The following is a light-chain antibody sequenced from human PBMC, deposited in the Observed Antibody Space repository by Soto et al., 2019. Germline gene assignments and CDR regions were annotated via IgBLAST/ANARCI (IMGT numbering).Light chain of an antibody. J-gene: IGKJ1*01. Sequence: IVLTLSPGTLSLYKRERATLSCRASQIVSSTYLAWFQQKPGQAPRLLIYGASTRVTGIPARFSGSGSGTEFTLTISSLESDDFGVYYGEQEHNRWTSSEGGNV. CDR2: GAS. V-gene: IGKV3-15*01. CDR3: EQEHNRWT. CDR1: QIVSSTY.